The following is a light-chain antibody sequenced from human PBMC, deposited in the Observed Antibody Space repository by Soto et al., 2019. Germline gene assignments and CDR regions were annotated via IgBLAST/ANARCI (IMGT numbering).Light chain of an antibody. J-gene: IGKJ3*01. CDR3: QQNYRPPFT. CDR2: GAS. CDR1: QSVNTY. Sequence: DIEMTQSPTSLSASLGDRVIITCRGSQSVNTYLNWYQHKPGKAPDLLIFGASSLHRGVPSRFRGSGSGTDFTLTITNVQPEDVGTYYCQQNYRPPFTFGPGTTV. V-gene: IGKV1-39*01.